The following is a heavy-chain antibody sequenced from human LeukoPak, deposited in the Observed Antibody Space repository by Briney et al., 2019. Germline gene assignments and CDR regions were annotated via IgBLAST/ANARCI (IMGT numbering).Heavy chain of an antibody. CDR3: AKGIYHMDV. CDR1: GFTFSSYA. D-gene: IGHD2-2*01. Sequence: GGALRLSCAASGFTFSSYAMSWVRQAPGKGLEWVSTISGSSRSTYYEDSVKGRFAISRDNSKNTLYLQMNSLRAEDTAVYFCAKGIYHMDVWGQGTTVTVSS. J-gene: IGHJ6*02. CDR2: ISGSSRST. V-gene: IGHV3-23*01.